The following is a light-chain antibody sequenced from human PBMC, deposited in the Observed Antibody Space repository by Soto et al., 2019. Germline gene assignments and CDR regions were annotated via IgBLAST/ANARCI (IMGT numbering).Light chain of an antibody. Sequence: EIMMTQSPGTLSVSPGEGATLSCTASQSVNLNLAWYQQKPGQPPSLLLYGASTSATAIPVRFRGSGCGTGFTLTISSRQLEDSAFDDCYQYHSWPRGTFGPGTKVEIK. V-gene: IGKV3-15*01. CDR2: GAS. CDR1: QSVNLN. J-gene: IGKJ3*01. CDR3: YQYHSWPRGT.